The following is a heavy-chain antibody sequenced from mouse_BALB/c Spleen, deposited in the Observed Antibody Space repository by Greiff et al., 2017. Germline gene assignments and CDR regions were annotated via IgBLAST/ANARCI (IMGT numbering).Heavy chain of an antibody. J-gene: IGHJ4*01. CDR2: IHYSGST. V-gene: IGHV3-1*02. CDR1: GYSITSGYS. Sequence: EVKLVESGPDLVKPSQSLSLTCTVTGYSITSGYSWHWIRQFPGNKLEWMGYIHYSGSTNYNPSLKSRISITRDTSKNQFFLQLNSVTTEDTATYYCASTRRYYAMDYWGQGTSVTVSS. CDR3: ASTRRYYAMDY.